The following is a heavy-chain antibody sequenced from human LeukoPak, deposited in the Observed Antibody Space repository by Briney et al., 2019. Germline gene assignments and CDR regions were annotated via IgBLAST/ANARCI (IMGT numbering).Heavy chain of an antibody. Sequence: PSETLSLTCTVSGGSISSGSYYWGWIRQPPGKGLEWIGSVYYDGSSYYSPSLKSRVTISVDTSKNQFSLKLSSVTAADTAVYYCARSPGPLVPAAFDIWGQGTMVTVSS. CDR2: VYYDGSS. CDR1: GGSISSGSYY. J-gene: IGHJ3*02. CDR3: ARSPGPLVPAAFDI. D-gene: IGHD3-10*01. V-gene: IGHV4-39*01.